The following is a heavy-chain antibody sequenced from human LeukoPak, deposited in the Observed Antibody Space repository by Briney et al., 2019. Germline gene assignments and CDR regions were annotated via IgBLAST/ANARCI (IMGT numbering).Heavy chain of an antibody. D-gene: IGHD6-6*01. J-gene: IGHJ6*03. CDR2: TYYRSKWSN. Sequence: SQTLSLTCAISGDSVSSNSAAWNWIRQSPSRGLEWLGRTYYRSKWSNDYAASVKSRITINPDTSKNQFSLQLNSVTPEDTAVYYCAGSIAADTGPNYHCYYMDVWGKGTTVTVSS. CDR1: GDSVSSNSAA. V-gene: IGHV6-1*01. CDR3: AGSIAADTGPNYHCYYMDV.